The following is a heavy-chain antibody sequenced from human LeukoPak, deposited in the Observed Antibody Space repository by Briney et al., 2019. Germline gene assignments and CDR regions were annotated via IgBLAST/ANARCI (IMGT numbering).Heavy chain of an antibody. J-gene: IGHJ4*02. V-gene: IGHV3-30*19. CDR1: GFTFSSYG. Sequence: PGGSLRLSCAASGFTFSSYGMHWVRQAPGKGLEWVAVISYDGSNKYYADSVKGRFTISRDNSKNTLYLQMNSLRAEDTAVYYCARDRTYSGSFIDYWGQGTLVTVSS. CDR3: ARDRTYSGSFIDY. CDR2: ISYDGSNK. D-gene: IGHD1-26*01.